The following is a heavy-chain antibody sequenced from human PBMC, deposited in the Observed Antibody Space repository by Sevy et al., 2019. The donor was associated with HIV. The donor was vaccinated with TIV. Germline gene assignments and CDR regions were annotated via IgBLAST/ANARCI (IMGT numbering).Heavy chain of an antibody. V-gene: IGHV3-21*01. D-gene: IGHD1-26*01. CDR2: ISRSSSYI. CDR3: ARWDADRRWYFDY. J-gene: IGHJ4*02. CDR1: GFTFSSYS. Sequence: GGSLRLSCAASGFTFSSYSMNWVRQAPGKGLEWVSSISRSSSYIYHADSVKGRFTISRHNAKNSLHLQMNSLRAEDTAVYYCARWDADRRWYFDYWGQGILVTVSS.